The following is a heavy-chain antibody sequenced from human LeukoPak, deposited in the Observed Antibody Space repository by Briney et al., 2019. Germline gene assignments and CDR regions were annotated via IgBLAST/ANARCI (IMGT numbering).Heavy chain of an antibody. CDR1: GFTFSSYW. CDR2: IKEDGTEK. CDR3: ARGRWSDY. D-gene: IGHD5-24*01. V-gene: IGHV3-7*01. J-gene: IGHJ4*02. Sequence: PGGSLRLSFAASGFTFSSYWMTWVRQASGKGLEWVANIKEDGTEKNYVDSGKGRFTISRDNVKKSLYLEMNSLRVEDTAVYYCARGRWSDYWGQGTQVTVSS.